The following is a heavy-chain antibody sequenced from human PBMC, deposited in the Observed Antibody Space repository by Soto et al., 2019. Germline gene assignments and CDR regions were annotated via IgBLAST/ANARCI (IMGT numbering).Heavy chain of an antibody. CDR2: IWYDGSNK. Sequence: QVQLVESGGGVVQPGRSLRLSCAASGFTFSSYGMHWVRQAPGKGLEWVAVIWYDGSNKYYADSVKGRFTISRDNSKNTLYLQMNSLRAEDTAVYYCASGYCSGGSCYDSWGQGIMVTVSS. D-gene: IGHD2-15*01. CDR1: GFTFSSYG. CDR3: ASGYCSGGSCYDS. V-gene: IGHV3-33*01. J-gene: IGHJ5*01.